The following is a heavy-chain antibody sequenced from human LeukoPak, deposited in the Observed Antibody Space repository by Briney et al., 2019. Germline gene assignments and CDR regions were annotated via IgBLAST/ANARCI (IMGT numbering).Heavy chain of an antibody. CDR3: GGVRGVIRS. J-gene: IGHJ4*02. CDR2: IYYSGST. D-gene: IGHD3-10*01. Sequence: SETLSLTCTVSGGSTSSSSYYWGWIRQPPGKGLEWIGSIYYSGSTYYNPSLKSRVTISVDTSKNQFSLKLRSVTAADTAVYYCGGVRGVIRSWGQGTLVTVSS. V-gene: IGHV4-39*01. CDR1: GGSTSSSSYY.